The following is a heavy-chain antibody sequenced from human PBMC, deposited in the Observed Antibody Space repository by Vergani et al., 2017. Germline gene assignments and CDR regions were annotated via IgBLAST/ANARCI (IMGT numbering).Heavy chain of an antibody. CDR2: IGSSGPYI. V-gene: IGHV3-21*06. Sequence: VQPVVSGGGRAKPGGSLRLFCAASGFTFSDFSVSWVRQAPGKGQGWVAFIGSSGPYINYADSVKGRFIISRDNTNNSLLLQLRSLRAEDAAVYYCARDCTSGGCPDNYGMDVWGQGATVTVSS. CDR1: GFTFSDFS. D-gene: IGHD2-8*01. J-gene: IGHJ6*02. CDR3: ARDCTSGGCPDNYGMDV.